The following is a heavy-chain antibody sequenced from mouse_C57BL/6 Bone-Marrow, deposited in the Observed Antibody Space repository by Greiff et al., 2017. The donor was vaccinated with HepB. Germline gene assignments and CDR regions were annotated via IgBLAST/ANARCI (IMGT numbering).Heavy chain of an antibody. J-gene: IGHJ4*01. CDR2: INSDGGST. V-gene: IGHV5-2*01. CDR1: EYEFPSHD. D-gene: IGHD3-2*02. CDR3: ARQGSGCRSYYGMDY. Sequence: DVHLVESGGGLVQPGESLKLSCESNEYEFPSHDMSWVRKTPEKRLELVAAINSDGGSTYYPDTMERRFIISRDNTKKTLYLQMSSLRSEDTALYYCARQGSGCRSYYGMDYWGQGTSVTVSS.